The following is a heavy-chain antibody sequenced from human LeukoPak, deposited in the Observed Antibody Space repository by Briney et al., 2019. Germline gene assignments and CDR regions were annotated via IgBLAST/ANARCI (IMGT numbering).Heavy chain of an antibody. V-gene: IGHV3-23*01. CDR2: ISGGSEDT. CDR1: GFTFTNHA. CDR3: ARTIAQYSNSWLYFYYGLDV. Sequence: GGSLRLSCAASGFTFTNHAVSWVRQAPGKGLEWVSSISGGSEDTYYADSVKGRFTISRDNSKSTLNLQLNSLRAEDTAVYYCARTIAQYSNSWLYFYYGLDVWGQGTTVTVSS. J-gene: IGHJ6*02. D-gene: IGHD6-13*01.